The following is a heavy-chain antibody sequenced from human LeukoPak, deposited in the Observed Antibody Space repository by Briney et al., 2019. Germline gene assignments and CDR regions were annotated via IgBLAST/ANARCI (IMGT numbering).Heavy chain of an antibody. CDR1: GYTFTSYG. D-gene: IGHD2-2*01. V-gene: IGHV1-18*01. CDR3: ARNLLGYCSSTSCQVPDY. CDR2: ISAYNGNT. Sequence: ASVKVSCKASGYTFTSYGISWVRQAPGQGLEWMGWISAYNGNTNYAQKLQGRVTMTTDTSTSTAYMELRSLRSDDTAVYYCARNLLGYCSSTSCQVPDYWDQGTLVTVSS. J-gene: IGHJ4*02.